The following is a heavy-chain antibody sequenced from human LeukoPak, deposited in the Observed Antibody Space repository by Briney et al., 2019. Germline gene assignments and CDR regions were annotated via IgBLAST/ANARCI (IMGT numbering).Heavy chain of an antibody. CDR1: GFTFSSYA. Sequence: GGSLRLSCAASGFTFSSYAMSWVRQAPGKGLEWVSAISGSSGSTYYADSVKGRFTISRDNSKNTLYLQMNSLRAEDTAVYYCAKGNYPIFGVVIIRGSFRPYYFDYWGQGTLVTVSS. J-gene: IGHJ4*02. D-gene: IGHD3-3*01. CDR3: AKGNYPIFGVVIIRGSFRPYYFDY. CDR2: ISGSSGST. V-gene: IGHV3-23*01.